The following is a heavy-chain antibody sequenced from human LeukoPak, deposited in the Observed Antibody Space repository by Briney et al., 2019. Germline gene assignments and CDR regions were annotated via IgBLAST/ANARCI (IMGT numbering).Heavy chain of an antibody. CDR1: GYTFTGYY. D-gene: IGHD2-15*01. CDR2: INPKSGGT. V-gene: IGHV1-2*02. CDR3: ARDDHCSGGSCYSDWFDP. Sequence: ASVKVSCKASGYTFTGYYMHWVRQAPGQGLEWMGWINPKSGGTNYAQKFQGRVTMTRDTSISTAYMELSRLRSDDTAVYYCARDDHCSGGSCYSDWFDPWGQGTLVTVSS. J-gene: IGHJ5*02.